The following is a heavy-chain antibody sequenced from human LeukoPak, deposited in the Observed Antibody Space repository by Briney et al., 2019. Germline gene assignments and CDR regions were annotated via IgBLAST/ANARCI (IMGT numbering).Heavy chain of an antibody. CDR2: ISGSGGST. Sequence: GGSLRLSCAASGLTFSSYAMHWVRQAPGKGLEWVSVISGSGGSTYYADSVKGRFTISRDNSKNTLYLQMNSLRAEDTAVYYCAKDRGSTTTYYFDYWGQGTLVTVSS. CDR3: AKDRGSTTTYYFDY. V-gene: IGHV3-23*01. J-gene: IGHJ4*02. D-gene: IGHD2-2*01. CDR1: GLTFSSYA.